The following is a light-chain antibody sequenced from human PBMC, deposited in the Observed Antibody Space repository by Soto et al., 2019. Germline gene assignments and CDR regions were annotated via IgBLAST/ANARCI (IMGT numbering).Light chain of an antibody. Sequence: QSVLTQPRSVSGSPGQSVTISCTGTSSDVGAYKYVSWYQQHPGKDPKLMISDVSKRPLGVPDRFSGSKSGNTASLTISGLQTEDEADYYCCSYAGTYTMVFCGGTKVTVL. V-gene: IGLV2-11*01. CDR2: DVS. J-gene: IGLJ2*01. CDR3: CSYAGTYTMV. CDR1: SSDVGAYKY.